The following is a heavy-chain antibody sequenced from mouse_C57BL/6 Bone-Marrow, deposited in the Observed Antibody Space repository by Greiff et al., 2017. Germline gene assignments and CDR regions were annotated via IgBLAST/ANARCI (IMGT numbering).Heavy chain of an antibody. V-gene: IGHV14-3*01. CDR3: ASGYYGSGYYFDY. J-gene: IGHJ2*01. D-gene: IGHD1-1*01. Sequence: VQLQQSVAELVRPGASVKLSCTASGFNIKNTYMHWVKQRPEQGLEWIGRIDPANGNTKYAPKFQGKATITADTSSNTAYLQLSSLTSEDAAIYYCASGYYGSGYYFDYWGQGTTLTVSS. CDR1: GFNIKNTY. CDR2: IDPANGNT.